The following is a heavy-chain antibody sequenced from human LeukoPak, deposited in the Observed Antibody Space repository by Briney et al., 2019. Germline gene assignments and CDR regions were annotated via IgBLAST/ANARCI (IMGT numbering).Heavy chain of an antibody. V-gene: IGHV4-30-4*08. CDR3: ARVAVITGTKRFNWCDP. Sequence: SQTLSLTCTVSAGSISSGDYYWSWIRQPPGKGLEWIGYIYYSGSTYYNPSLKSRVTISVDTSKNQFSLKLSSVTAADTAVYYCARVAVITGTKRFNWCDPWGQGTLVTVSS. D-gene: IGHD1/OR15-1a*01. CDR2: IYYSGST. CDR1: AGSISSGDYY. J-gene: IGHJ5*02.